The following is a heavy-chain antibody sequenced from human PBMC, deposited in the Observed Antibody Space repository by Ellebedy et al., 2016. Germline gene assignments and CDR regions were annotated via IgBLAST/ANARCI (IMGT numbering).Heavy chain of an antibody. Sequence: SETLSLTXAVYGGSFSDYYWSWVRQPPGMGLEWIGKINHSGSTNYNPSLKSRVTISVDTSKTQFSLKLSSVTAADTAVYYCARHSFLAYCGGDCSNWYFDLWGRGALVAVSS. V-gene: IGHV4-34*01. J-gene: IGHJ2*01. CDR1: GGSFSDYY. CDR3: ARHSFLAYCGGDCSNWYFDL. CDR2: INHSGST. D-gene: IGHD2-21*02.